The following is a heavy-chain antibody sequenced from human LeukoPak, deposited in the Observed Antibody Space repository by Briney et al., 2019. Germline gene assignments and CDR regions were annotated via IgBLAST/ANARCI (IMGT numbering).Heavy chain of an antibody. Sequence: ASVKVSCKASGYTFTGYYMHWVRQAPGQGLEWMGWINPNSGGTNYAQKFQGWVTMTRDTSISTAYMELSRLRSDDTAVYYSARGIDRSSGYIDYWGQGTLVTVSS. V-gene: IGHV1-2*04. D-gene: IGHD3-22*01. CDR1: GYTFTGYY. CDR3: ARGIDRSSGYIDY. J-gene: IGHJ4*02. CDR2: INPNSGGT.